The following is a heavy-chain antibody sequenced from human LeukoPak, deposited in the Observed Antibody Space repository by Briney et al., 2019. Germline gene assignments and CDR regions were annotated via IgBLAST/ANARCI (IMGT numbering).Heavy chain of an antibody. J-gene: IGHJ5*02. CDR2: ISGSGGST. Sequence: PGGSLRLSCAASGFTFSSYGMSWVRQAPGKGLEWVSAISGSGGSTYYADSVKGRFTISRDNSKNTLYLQMNSLRAEDTAVYYCAKDPRWELYPNWFDPWGQGTLVTVSS. V-gene: IGHV3-23*01. CDR3: AKDPRWELYPNWFDP. CDR1: GFTFSSYG. D-gene: IGHD1-26*01.